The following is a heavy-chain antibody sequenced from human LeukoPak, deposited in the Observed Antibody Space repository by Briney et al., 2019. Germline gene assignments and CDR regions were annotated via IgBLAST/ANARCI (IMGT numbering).Heavy chain of an antibody. CDR1: GGSISPYH. V-gene: IGHV4-59*08. Sequence: SETLSLTCAVSGGSISPYHWTWIRQPPGKGLEWIGYISYSGSTNYNPSLTSRVTISIDTSKSQFSLKLSSVTAADTAVYYCARHLDYYGSGSYEYWGQGTLVTVSS. CDR2: ISYSGST. D-gene: IGHD3-10*01. CDR3: ARHLDYYGSGSYEY. J-gene: IGHJ4*02.